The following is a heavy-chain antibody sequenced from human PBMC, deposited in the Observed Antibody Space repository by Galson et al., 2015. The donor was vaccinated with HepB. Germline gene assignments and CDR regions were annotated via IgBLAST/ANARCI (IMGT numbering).Heavy chain of an antibody. Sequence: SLRLSCAASGFTFSNYSMNWVRQAPGKGLEWVSYISSSGTTTYYADSMKGRFTISRDNAKNSLYLQMNNLRAEDTAVYYCARGSPFSQHYFQYWGQGALVTVST. CDR3: ARGSPFSQHYFQY. CDR1: GFTFSNYS. V-gene: IGHV3-48*01. D-gene: IGHD2-15*01. J-gene: IGHJ4*02. CDR2: ISSSGTTT.